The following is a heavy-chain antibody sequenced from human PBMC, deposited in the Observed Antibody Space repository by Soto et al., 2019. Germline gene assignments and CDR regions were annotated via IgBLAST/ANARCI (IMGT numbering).Heavy chain of an antibody. Sequence: GSLRLSCAASGFTFSNYGMHWVRQAPGKGLEWVAVISYDGSNKYYADSVKGRFTISRDNSKNTLYLQMNSLKIEDTAVYYCTTDSYTTIIIVRFDYWGHGTLVTVSS. V-gene: IGHV3-30*03. CDR1: GFTFSNYG. J-gene: IGHJ4*01. D-gene: IGHD3-22*01. CDR2: ISYDGSNK. CDR3: TTDSYTTIIIVRFDY.